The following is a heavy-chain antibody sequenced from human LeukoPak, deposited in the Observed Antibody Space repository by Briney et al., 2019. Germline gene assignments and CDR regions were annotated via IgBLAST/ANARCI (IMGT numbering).Heavy chain of an antibody. CDR1: GFTFSSYA. Sequence: GGSLRLSCAASGFTFSSYAMHWVRQAPGKGLEWVAVISYDGSNKYYADSVKGRFTISRDNSKNTLYLQMNSLRAEDTAVYYCAKDEWGKPEYFQHWGQGTLVTVSS. CDR3: AKDEWGKPEYFQH. J-gene: IGHJ1*01. D-gene: IGHD1-26*01. V-gene: IGHV3-30-3*01. CDR2: ISYDGSNK.